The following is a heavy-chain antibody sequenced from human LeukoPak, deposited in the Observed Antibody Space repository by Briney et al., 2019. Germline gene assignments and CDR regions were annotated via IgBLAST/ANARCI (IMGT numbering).Heavy chain of an antibody. J-gene: IGHJ4*02. CDR3: AKEEWYSFDH. V-gene: IGHV3-7*01. D-gene: IGHD1-1*01. CDR2: INPDGNEK. Sequence: GGSLRLSCEVSGFTFTIHWMSWVRQAPGKGLEWVAKINPDGNEKSYVDSVKGRFTISRDNAKNSLYLQMNNLRAEDTAMYYCAKEEWYSFDHWGQGYLVTVSS. CDR1: GFTFTIHW.